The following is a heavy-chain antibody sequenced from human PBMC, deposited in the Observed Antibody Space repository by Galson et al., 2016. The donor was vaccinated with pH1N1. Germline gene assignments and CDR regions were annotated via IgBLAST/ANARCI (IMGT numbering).Heavy chain of an antibody. V-gene: IGHV1-24*01. Sequence: SVKVSCKVSGYTLTDLCFHWVRQAPGKGLEWMGGFDPDNRERLYAQTFQGRVTMTEDTATNTAYMELSSLRSEDKAIYYCTMRRWGASGWDRVGFDPWGQGTLVTVSS. CDR3: TMRRWGASGWDRVGFDP. D-gene: IGHD1-26*01. CDR1: GYTLTDLC. J-gene: IGHJ5*02. CDR2: FDPDNRER.